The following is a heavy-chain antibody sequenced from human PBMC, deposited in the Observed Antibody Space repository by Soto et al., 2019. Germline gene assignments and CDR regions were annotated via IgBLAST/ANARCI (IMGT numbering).Heavy chain of an antibody. D-gene: IGHD2-21*01. V-gene: IGHV3-23*01. CDR3: ARVYFSDLVAFDY. CDR1: GFTFRSHG. Sequence: EVQLLESGGGLAQPGGSLRLSCAASGFTFRSHGMSWVRQAPGKGLEWVSVIRGSGDISYYADSVKGRFTISRDNSKNTLYLQMNSLRAEDTAVYYCARVYFSDLVAFDYWGQGTLVTVSS. CDR2: IRGSGDIS. J-gene: IGHJ4*02.